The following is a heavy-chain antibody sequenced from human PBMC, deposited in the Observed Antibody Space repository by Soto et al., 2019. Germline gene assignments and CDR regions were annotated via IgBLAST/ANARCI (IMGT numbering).Heavy chain of an antibody. J-gene: IGHJ3*02. CDR3: AKRGWSDAFDI. Sequence: ASVKVSCKASGYTFTSYYTHWVRQAPGQGLEWMGIINPSGGSTSYAQKFQGRVTMTRDTSTSTVYMELSSLRSEDTAVYYCAKRGWSDAFDIWGQGTMVTVSS. V-gene: IGHV1-46*01. CDR1: GYTFTSYY. D-gene: IGHD6-19*01. CDR2: INPSGGST.